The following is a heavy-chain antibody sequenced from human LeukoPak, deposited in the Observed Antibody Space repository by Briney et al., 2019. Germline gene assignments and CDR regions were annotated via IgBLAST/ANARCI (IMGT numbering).Heavy chain of an antibody. Sequence: GGSLRLSCAASGFTVSSYCMNWVRQAPGKGLEWVSSISSGSGYIYYADSVKGRFTISRDNAKNSLYLQMNSLRAEDTAVYYCARDVGATRRFIDYWGEGTLVTVSS. D-gene: IGHD1-26*01. CDR1: GFTVSSYC. CDR3: ARDVGATRRFIDY. J-gene: IGHJ4*02. V-gene: IGHV3-21*01. CDR2: ISSGSGYI.